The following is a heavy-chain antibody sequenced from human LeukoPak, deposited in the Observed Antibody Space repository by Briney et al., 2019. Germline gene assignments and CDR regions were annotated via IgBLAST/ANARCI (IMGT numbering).Heavy chain of an antibody. V-gene: IGHV3-30*02. CDR3: AKAGGSSWDPFDY. CDR2: IRNDGSHK. J-gene: IGHJ4*02. CDR1: GFTFSSYG. Sequence: GGALRLSCAASGFTFSSYGMHWVRQGPGKGVEGVAFIRNDGSHKYYADSVKGRFTISRDNSKNTLYLQMNSLRADDTAVYYCAKAGGSSWDPFDYWGQGTLVTVTS. D-gene: IGHD6-13*01.